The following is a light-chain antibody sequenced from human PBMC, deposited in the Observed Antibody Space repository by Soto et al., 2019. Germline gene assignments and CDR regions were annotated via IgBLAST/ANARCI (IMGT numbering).Light chain of an antibody. J-gene: IGLJ1*01. V-gene: IGLV2-14*03. Sequence: QSALTQPASVSGSPGQSIAISCTGTSSDVDAYNFVSWYQHHPGKAPKLMIFDVSNRPSGGSNRFSGSKSGNTASLTISGLQAEDEADYYCTSYTTSSTYVFGTGTKLTVL. CDR2: DVS. CDR1: SSDVDAYNF. CDR3: TSYTTSSTYV.